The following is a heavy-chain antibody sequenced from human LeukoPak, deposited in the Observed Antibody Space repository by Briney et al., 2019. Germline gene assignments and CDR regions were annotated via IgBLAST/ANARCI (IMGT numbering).Heavy chain of an antibody. CDR3: ARGVSGWYFVDY. Sequence: GESLKIPFKGSGYSFTSYWNGWVRQMPGKGLEWIRIIYPGDSDTRYSPSFQGQVTIPADKSIISAYLQCSSLKASDPAMYYCARGVSGWYFVDYGGEGPLVAVSS. V-gene: IGHV5-51*01. J-gene: IGHJ4*02. D-gene: IGHD6-13*01. CDR1: GYSFTSYW. CDR2: IYPGDSDT.